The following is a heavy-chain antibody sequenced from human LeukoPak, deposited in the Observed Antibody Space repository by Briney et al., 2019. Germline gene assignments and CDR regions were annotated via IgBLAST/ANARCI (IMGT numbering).Heavy chain of an antibody. V-gene: IGHV4-39*07. CDR3: ARDNPNYYDSSGYT. CDR2: ISYSAST. D-gene: IGHD3-22*01. J-gene: IGHJ5*02. Sequence: SETLSLTCTVSGGSIYISNYFWAWIRQPPGKGLEWIGTISYSASTYYNPSLKSRVTISADTSKTQFSLKLSSVTAADTAVYYCARDNPNYYDSSGYTWGQGTLVTVSS. CDR1: GGSIYISNYF.